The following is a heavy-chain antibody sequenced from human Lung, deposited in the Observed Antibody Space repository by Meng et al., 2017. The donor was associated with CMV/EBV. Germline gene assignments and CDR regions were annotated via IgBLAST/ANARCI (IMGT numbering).Heavy chain of an antibody. CDR2: IKHDGSET. D-gene: IGHD3-10*01. J-gene: IGHJ5*02. CDR1: GFTFNSYW. CDR3: ATGSGDYGA. V-gene: IGHV3-7*01. Sequence: GESLKISCAASGFTFNSYWMSWVRQAPGEGLEWVGNIKHDGSETHYLDSVKGRFTISRDNAKKSMYLQMNSLRVDDTAVYFCATGSGDYGAWGQGTRVTVSS.